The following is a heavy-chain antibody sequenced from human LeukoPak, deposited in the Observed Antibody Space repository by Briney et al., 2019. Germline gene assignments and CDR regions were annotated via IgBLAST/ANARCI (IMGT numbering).Heavy chain of an antibody. V-gene: IGHV4-59*12. CDR2: IYHSGST. CDR1: GGSISSYY. D-gene: IGHD2-2*01. J-gene: IGHJ4*02. CDR3: ARGPIVPAAMTPFDY. Sequence: SETLSLTCTVSGGSISSYYWSWIRQPPGKGLEWIGYIYHSGSTYYNPSLKSRVTISVDRSKNQFSLKLSSVTAADTAVYYCARGPIVPAAMTPFDYWGQGTLVTVSS.